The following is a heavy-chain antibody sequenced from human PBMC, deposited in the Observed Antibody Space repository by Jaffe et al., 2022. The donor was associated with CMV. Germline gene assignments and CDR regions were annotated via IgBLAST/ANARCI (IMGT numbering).Heavy chain of an antibody. J-gene: IGHJ3*02. Sequence: EVQLLESGGGLVQPGGSLRLSCAASGFTFSSYAMSWVRQAPGKGLEWVSAISGSGGSTYYADSVKGRFTISRDNSKNTLYLQMNSLRAEDTAVYYCAKDIEIREGMTYYDILTGYAPLDAFDIWGQGTMVTVSS. CDR1: GFTFSSYA. D-gene: IGHD3-9*01. CDR3: AKDIEIREGMTYYDILTGYAPLDAFDI. CDR2: ISGSGGST. V-gene: IGHV3-23*01.